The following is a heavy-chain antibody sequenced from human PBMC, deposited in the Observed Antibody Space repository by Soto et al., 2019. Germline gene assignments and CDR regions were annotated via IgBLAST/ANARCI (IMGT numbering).Heavy chain of an antibody. D-gene: IGHD3-22*01. J-gene: IGHJ3*02. Sequence: EVQLLESGGGMVEPRGSLKLSCAASGFSFGTYVMNWVRQAPGKGLEWVSGISGSGGRVYSADSAKGRFTISRDNSRNTLYLQMNSLRAEDTAIYYCAMTRLYDTGTNDYHRDALDIWGQGTQVIVSS. V-gene: IGHV3-23*01. CDR1: GFSFGTYV. CDR3: AMTRLYDTGTNDYHRDALDI. CDR2: ISGSGGRV.